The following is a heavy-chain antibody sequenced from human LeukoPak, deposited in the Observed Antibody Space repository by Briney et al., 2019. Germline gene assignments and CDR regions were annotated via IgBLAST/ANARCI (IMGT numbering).Heavy chain of an antibody. D-gene: IGHD3-22*01. CDR1: GYTLSDYY. CDR2: IHPSSGGA. J-gene: IGHJ4*02. V-gene: IGHV1-2*02. CDR3: AKLRPDSSGYYFDY. Sequence: GASVKVSCKASGYTLSDYYIHWVRQAPGQGLEWMGFITPNSGWIHPSSGGADYAQKLQGRVTMTWDRSTSTASLDLSSLSSDDTAVYYCAKLRPDSSGYYFDYWGQGTLVTVSS.